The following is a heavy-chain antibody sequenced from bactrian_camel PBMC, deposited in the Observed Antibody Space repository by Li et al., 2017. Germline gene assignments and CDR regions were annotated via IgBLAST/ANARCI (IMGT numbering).Heavy chain of an antibody. J-gene: IGHJ4*01. D-gene: IGHD5*01. Sequence: HVQLVESGGGSVQAGGSLRPSCVSSTGHTGRSYCMAWFRQAPGKEREGLAALASDGTTAYADSVKGRFTISKDDAKDTLYLEMNNLEPEDTAMYYCAADSVGRCRPAGWVQRPSVAAYDYWGQGTQVTVS. CDR3: AADSVGRCRPAGWVQRPSVAAYDY. CDR1: GHTGRSYC. V-gene: IGHV3S55*01. CDR2: LASDGTT.